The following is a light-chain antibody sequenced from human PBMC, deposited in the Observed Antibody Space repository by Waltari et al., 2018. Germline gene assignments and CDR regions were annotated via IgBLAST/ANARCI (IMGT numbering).Light chain of an antibody. Sequence: EIVLTQSPGTLSLSPGARATLSCRAGQRLNNRYLAWYQQKPGQAPRLLIFGASSRATGIPDRFSGSGSGTDFSLTISRLEPEDAAVYYCQQYDGSPGTFGGGTKVEIK. V-gene: IGKV3-20*01. CDR1: QRLNNRY. J-gene: IGKJ4*01. CDR2: GAS. CDR3: QQYDGSPGT.